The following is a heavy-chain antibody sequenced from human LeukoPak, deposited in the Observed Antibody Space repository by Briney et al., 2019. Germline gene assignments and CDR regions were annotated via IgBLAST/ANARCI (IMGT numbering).Heavy chain of an antibody. D-gene: IGHD6-6*01. CDR1: GFTFSSYW. J-gene: IGHJ4*02. CDR3: ARPGGSSSSPDFDY. CDR2: IKQDGSEK. Sequence: AGGSLRLSCAASGFTFSSYWMSWVRQAPGKGLEWVANIKQDGSEKYYVDSVKGRFTISRDNARNSLYLQMNSLRAEDTAVYYCARPGGSSSSPDFDYWGQGTLVTVSS. V-gene: IGHV3-7*03.